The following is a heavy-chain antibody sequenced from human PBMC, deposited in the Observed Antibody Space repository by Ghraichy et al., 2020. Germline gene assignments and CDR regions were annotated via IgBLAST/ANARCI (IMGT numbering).Heavy chain of an antibody. V-gene: IGHV3-23*01. Sequence: GGSLRLSCAASGFTFRSYSMAWVRQTPGKGLQWLSAIRSAGEATYYADSVKGRFIISRDNSKNTVHLQMTGLKPEDSGVYYCAKEDRYCTTTSCLYSWGPGTLVTVSS. D-gene: IGHD2-8*01. CDR3: AKEDRYCTTTSCLYS. J-gene: IGHJ4*02. CDR1: GFTFRSYS. CDR2: IRSAGEAT.